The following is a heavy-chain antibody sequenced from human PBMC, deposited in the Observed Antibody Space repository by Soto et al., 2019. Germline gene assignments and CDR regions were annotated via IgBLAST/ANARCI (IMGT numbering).Heavy chain of an antibody. CDR2: IYWDDDK. V-gene: IGHV2-5*02. D-gene: IGHD3-22*01. CDR1: GFSLSTSGVG. CDR3: AHRGVASSGYYNWFDP. J-gene: IGHJ5*02. Sequence: QITLKESGPTLVKPTQTLTLTCTFSGFSLSTSGVGVGWIRQPPGKALEWLALIYWDDDKRYSPSLKSRLTITKDTSKNQVVLTMTSMDPVDTATYYRAHRGVASSGYYNWFDPWGQGTLVTVSS.